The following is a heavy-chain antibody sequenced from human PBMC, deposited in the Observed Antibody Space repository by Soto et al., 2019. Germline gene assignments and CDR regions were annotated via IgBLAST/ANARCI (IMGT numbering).Heavy chain of an antibody. CDR3: ARIVSYYYDSSGPSDY. Sequence: SETLSLTCAVSGDSIRSTNWWSWVRQSPGKGLEWIGEIHHSGSTKYNPSLKSRVIISVDKSKNQFSLMLSSVTAADTAVYYCARIVSYYYDSSGPSDYWGQGTLVTVSS. D-gene: IGHD3-22*01. CDR1: GDSIRSTNW. J-gene: IGHJ4*02. V-gene: IGHV4-4*02. CDR2: IHHSGST.